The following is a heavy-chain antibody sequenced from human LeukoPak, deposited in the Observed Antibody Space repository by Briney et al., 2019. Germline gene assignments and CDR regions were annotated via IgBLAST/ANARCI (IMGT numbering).Heavy chain of an antibody. V-gene: IGHV1-8*03. Sequence: ASVEVSCKASGYTFTSYDINWVRQATGQGLEWMGWMNPNSGNTGYAQKFQGRVTITRNTSISTAYMELSSLRSEDTAVYYCAREDRIAAALDYWGQGTLVTVSS. D-gene: IGHD6-13*01. J-gene: IGHJ4*02. CDR3: AREDRIAAALDY. CDR2: MNPNSGNT. CDR1: GYTFTSYD.